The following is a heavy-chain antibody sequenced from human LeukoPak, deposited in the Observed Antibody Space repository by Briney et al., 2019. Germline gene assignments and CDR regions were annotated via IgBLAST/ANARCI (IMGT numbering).Heavy chain of an antibody. V-gene: IGHV4-39*01. CDR1: GDSISSNNYS. Sequence: PSETLSLTCTVSGDSISSNNYSWGWIRQPPGQGLEWIGNIHCSGSTYYSPSLKSRVTISVDTSKNQFSLKVSSVTAADTAVYYCARVVRYGYCSSTSCYPRPAGFDYWGQGTRVTVSS. J-gene: IGHJ4*02. CDR2: IHCSGST. CDR3: ARVVRYGYCSSTSCYPRPAGFDY. D-gene: IGHD2-2*01.